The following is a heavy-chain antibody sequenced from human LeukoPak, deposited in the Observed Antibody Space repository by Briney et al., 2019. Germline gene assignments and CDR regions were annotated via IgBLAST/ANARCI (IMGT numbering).Heavy chain of an antibody. V-gene: IGHV1-18*01. D-gene: IGHD3-22*01. Sequence: ASVKVSCKASGYTFTSYGISWVRQAPGKGLEWMGWISAYNGNTNYAQKLQGRVTMTTDTSTSTAYMELRSLRSDDTAVYYCARVYYDSSGYYYYYYMDVWGKGTTVAVSS. J-gene: IGHJ6*03. CDR3: ARVYYDSSGYYYYYYMDV. CDR2: ISAYNGNT. CDR1: GYTFTSYG.